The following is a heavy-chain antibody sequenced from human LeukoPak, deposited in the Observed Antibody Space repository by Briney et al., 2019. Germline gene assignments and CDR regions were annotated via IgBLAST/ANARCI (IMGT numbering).Heavy chain of an antibody. Sequence: SETLSLTCTVSGGSISSYYWSWIRQPPGKGLEWIGYIYYSGSTNYNPSLKSRVTISVDTSKNQFSLKLSSVTAADTAVYYCARGQDPRSLSQWLRTSGSYSFDYWGQGTLVTVSS. CDR3: ARGQDPRSLSQWLRTSGSYSFDY. V-gene: IGHV4-59*12. D-gene: IGHD1-26*01. J-gene: IGHJ4*02. CDR1: GGSISSYY. CDR2: IYYSGST.